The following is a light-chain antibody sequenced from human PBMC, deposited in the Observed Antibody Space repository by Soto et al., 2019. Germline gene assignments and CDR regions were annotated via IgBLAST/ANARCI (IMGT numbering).Light chain of an antibody. CDR3: QQYNDWPPWT. CDR1: QSVSTN. Sequence: EVVLTQSPATLSLSPGERASLSCRASQSVSTNLAWYQQKPGQAPSLLIYGSSTRATDIPARFSGSGSATESTLTISSLQSEDCAVYYCQQYNDWPPWTFGQGTKVEIK. CDR2: GSS. V-gene: IGKV3D-15*01. J-gene: IGKJ1*01.